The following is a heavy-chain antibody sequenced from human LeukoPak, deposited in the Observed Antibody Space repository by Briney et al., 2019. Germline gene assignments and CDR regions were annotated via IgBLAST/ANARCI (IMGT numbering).Heavy chain of an antibody. CDR3: ARETAHCGGGCYDY. J-gene: IGHJ4*02. V-gene: IGHV3-48*03. CDR2: IGINEDNI. D-gene: IGHD2-21*02. Sequence: GGSLRLSCARHGFTFSSYEINWVRQAPGKGLEWISYIGINEDNIYYADSVKGRFTISRDNAKSSVFLQMNSLRVEDTAVYYCARETAHCGGGCYDYWGQGTLVTVSS. CDR1: GFTFSSYE.